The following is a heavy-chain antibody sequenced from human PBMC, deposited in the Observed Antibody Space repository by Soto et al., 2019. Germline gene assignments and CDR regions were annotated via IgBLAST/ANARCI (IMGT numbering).Heavy chain of an antibody. Sequence: GGSLRLSCAASGFTFSSYAMSWVRQAPGKGLKWVSAISGSGGSTYYADSVKGRFTISRDNSKNTLYLQMNSLRAEDSAVYYCAKDWADWAAFFDYWGQGALVTVSS. V-gene: IGHV3-23*01. CDR3: AKDWADWAAFFDY. D-gene: IGHD3-9*01. J-gene: IGHJ4*02. CDR1: GFTFSSYA. CDR2: ISGSGGST.